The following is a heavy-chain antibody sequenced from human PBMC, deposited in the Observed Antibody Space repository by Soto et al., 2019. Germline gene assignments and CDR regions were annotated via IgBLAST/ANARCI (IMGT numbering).Heavy chain of an antibody. Sequence: PGGSLRLSCAASGFTFSSYSMNWVRQAPGKGLEWISYISSHSSTLYYADSVKGRFTISRENAGNSLYLQMNSLRDEDTAVYYCVRDGSGNLYLNWFDPWGQGTLVTVSS. D-gene: IGHD2-15*01. CDR2: ISSHSSTL. V-gene: IGHV3-48*02. J-gene: IGHJ5*02. CDR3: VRDGSGNLYLNWFDP. CDR1: GFTFSSYS.